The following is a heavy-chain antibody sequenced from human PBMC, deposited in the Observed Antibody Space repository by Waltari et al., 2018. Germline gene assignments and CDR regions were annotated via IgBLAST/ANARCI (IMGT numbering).Heavy chain of an antibody. Sequence: EVQLVESGGGLIQPGGSLRLSCAASGFTVSSNYMSWVRQAPGKGLEWVSVIYSGGSTYYADSVKGRFTISRDNSKNTLYLQMNSLRAEDTAVYYCARPPTSSSWPYWYFDLWGRGTLATVPS. CDR2: IYSGGST. V-gene: IGHV3-53*01. J-gene: IGHJ2*01. D-gene: IGHD6-13*01. CDR3: ARPPTSSSWPYWYFDL. CDR1: GFTVSSNY.